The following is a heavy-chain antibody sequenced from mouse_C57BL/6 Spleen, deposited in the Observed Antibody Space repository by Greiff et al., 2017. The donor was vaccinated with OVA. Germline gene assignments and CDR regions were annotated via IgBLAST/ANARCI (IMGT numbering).Heavy chain of an antibody. J-gene: IGHJ4*01. CDR2: INYDGSST. V-gene: IGHV5-16*01. D-gene: IGHD1-1*01. CDR3: ARDRVYYYGSSWGYAMDY. CDR1: GFTFSDYY. Sequence: EVQLVESEGGLVQPGSSMKLSCTASGFTFSDYYMAWVRQVPEKGLEWVANINYDGSSTYYLDSLKSRFIISRDNAKNILYLQMSSLKSEDTATYYCARDRVYYYGSSWGYAMDYWGQGTSVTVSS.